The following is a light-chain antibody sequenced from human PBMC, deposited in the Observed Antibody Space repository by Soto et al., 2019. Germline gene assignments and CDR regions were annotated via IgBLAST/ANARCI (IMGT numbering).Light chain of an antibody. V-gene: IGLV2-14*01. CDR3: ASYTNISTLL. CDR2: GVS. J-gene: IGLJ2*01. CDR1: ITDIGAYNY. Sequence: QSALTQPASVSGSPGQSITISCTGTITDIGAYNYVSWYQQHPGKAPKLLIYGVSSRPSGVSNRFSGSKSGNTASLTISGLQAEDEADYYCASYTNISTLLFGGGTKLTVL.